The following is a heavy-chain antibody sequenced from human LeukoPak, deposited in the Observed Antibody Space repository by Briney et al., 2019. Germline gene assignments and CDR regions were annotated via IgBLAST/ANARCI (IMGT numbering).Heavy chain of an antibody. Sequence: PGGSLRLSCAASGFTFSDYSMNWVRQAPGKGLEWVSYISSGSSTIYYADSVKGRFTTSRDNAKNSLYLQMNSLRAEDTAVYYCARENGQWLVRGWFDPWGQGTLVTVSS. CDR1: GFTFSDYS. CDR3: ARENGQWLVRGWFDP. V-gene: IGHV3-48*04. J-gene: IGHJ5*02. CDR2: ISSGSSTI. D-gene: IGHD6-19*01.